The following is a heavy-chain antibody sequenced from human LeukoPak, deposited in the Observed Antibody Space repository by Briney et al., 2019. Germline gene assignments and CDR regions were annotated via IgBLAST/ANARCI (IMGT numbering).Heavy chain of an antibody. V-gene: IGHV1-2*02. CDR1: GYTFTGYY. J-gene: IGHJ4*02. Sequence: ASVKVSCKASGYTFTGYYMHWVGQAPGHGLEWMGWINPNSDGSNNAQKFQGRVTMTRDTSISTAYMELSRLRSDDTAVYYRARDRSGSCDYWGQGTLVTVSS. CDR3: ARDRSGSCDY. D-gene: IGHD1-26*01. CDR2: INPNSDGS.